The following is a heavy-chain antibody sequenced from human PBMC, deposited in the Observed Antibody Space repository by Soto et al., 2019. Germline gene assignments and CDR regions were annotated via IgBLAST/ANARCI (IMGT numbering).Heavy chain of an antibody. V-gene: IGHV3-53*01. CDR3: ARDRIVAKYGMDV. D-gene: IGHD5-12*01. Sequence: GSLRLSCAASGITVSSNYMSWVRQAPGKGLEWVSVIYSGGSTYYADSVKGRFTISRDNSKNTLYLQMNSRRAEDTAVYYCARDRIVAKYGMDVWGQGTTVTVSS. J-gene: IGHJ6*02. CDR2: IYSGGST. CDR1: GITVSSNY.